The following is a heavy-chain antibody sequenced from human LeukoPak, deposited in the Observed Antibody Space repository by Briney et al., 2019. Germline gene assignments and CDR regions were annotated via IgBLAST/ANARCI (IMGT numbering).Heavy chain of an antibody. J-gene: IGHJ4*02. D-gene: IGHD3-10*01. CDR1: GGTFSSYA. V-gene: IGHV1-69*13. CDR2: IIPIFGAA. CDR3: ARSSVLWFGTYRGSFDY. Sequence: ASVKVSSKASGGTFSSYAISWVRQAPGQGLEWMGGIIPIFGAANYAQKFQGRVTITADESTSTAYMELSRLRSDDTAVYYCARSSVLWFGTYRGSFDYWGQGTLVTVSS.